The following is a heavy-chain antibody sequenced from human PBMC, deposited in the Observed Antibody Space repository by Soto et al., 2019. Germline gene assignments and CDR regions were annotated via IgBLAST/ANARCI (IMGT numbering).Heavy chain of an antibody. D-gene: IGHD3-10*01. CDR3: ARRITMVRGPYYYYAMDV. V-gene: IGHV3-48*02. J-gene: IGHJ6*02. CDR2: ITSTSSTK. Sequence: GGSLRLSCAASGFTFSSHAMNWVRQAPGKGLEWLSYITSTSSTKHYAASVEGRFTISRDNAKNSLYLQMNSLRDEDTAVYYCARRITMVRGPYYYYAMDVWGQGTTVTVS. CDR1: GFTFSSHA.